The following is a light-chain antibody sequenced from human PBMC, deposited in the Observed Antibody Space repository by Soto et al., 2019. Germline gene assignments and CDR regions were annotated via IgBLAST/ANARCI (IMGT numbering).Light chain of an antibody. CDR3: QQYKNWTPLT. J-gene: IGKJ4*01. CDR2: AAS. V-gene: IGKV3-15*01. CDR1: QSVGSA. Sequence: EIVMTQSPATLSVSPWETATLSCRASQSVGSAVAWYQHKPGQAPRLLIVAASIRTTGVPGRFSGGGSGTEFTLTSSSLQSEDFTVSYCQQYKNWTPLTFGGGTTVEIK.